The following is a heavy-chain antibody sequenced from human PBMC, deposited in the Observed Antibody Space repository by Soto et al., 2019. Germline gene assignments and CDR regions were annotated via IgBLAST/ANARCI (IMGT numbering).Heavy chain of an antibody. J-gene: IGHJ5*02. CDR3: ARSYGYWWFAP. CDR1: GGSISSSSYY. D-gene: IGHD5-18*01. V-gene: IGHV4-39*01. CDR2: IYYSGNT. Sequence: QLQLQESGPGLVKPSETLSLTCTVSGGSISSSSYYWGWIRQPPGKGLEWIGSIYYSGNTYYNPSLKSRVTISVDTSKNQFSLKLSSVTAAYTAVYYCARSYGYWWFAPWGQGTLVTVSS.